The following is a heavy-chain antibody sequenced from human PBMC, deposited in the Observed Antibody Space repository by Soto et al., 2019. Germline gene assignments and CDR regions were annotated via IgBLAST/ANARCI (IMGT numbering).Heavy chain of an antibody. J-gene: IGHJ6*02. CDR1: GFTFSSYG. CDR2: ISYDGSNK. V-gene: IGHV3-30*03. Sequence: PGGSLRLSCAASGFTFSSYGMHWVRQAPGKGLEWVAVISYDGSNKYYADSVKGRFTISRDNPKNTLYLQMNSLRAEDTAVYYCARDSSAIAAAGPITTSTTAGYYYYGMDVWGQGTTVTVSS. CDR3: ARDSSAIAAAGPITTSTTAGYYYYGMDV. D-gene: IGHD6-13*01.